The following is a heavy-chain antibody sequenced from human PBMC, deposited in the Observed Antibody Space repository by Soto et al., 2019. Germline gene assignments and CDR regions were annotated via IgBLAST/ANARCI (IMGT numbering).Heavy chain of an antibody. V-gene: IGHV1-69*01. CDR2: IIPICGTA. Sequence: QVQLVQSGAEVKKPGSSVKVSCKASGGTFSSYAISWVRQAPGQGLEWMGGIIPICGTANYAQKFQGRVTITADESTSTDYMELSSLRSEDTAVYYCARDRTGYYGSGSPIDYWGPGTLVTVSS. CDR1: GGTFSSYA. J-gene: IGHJ4*02. CDR3: ARDRTGYYGSGSPIDY. D-gene: IGHD3-10*01.